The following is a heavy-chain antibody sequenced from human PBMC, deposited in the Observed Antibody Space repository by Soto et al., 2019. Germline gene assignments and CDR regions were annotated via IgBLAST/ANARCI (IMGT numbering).Heavy chain of an antibody. CDR3: ARGEPRPPTSLYYYYGMDV. CDR2: IYHSGSS. J-gene: IGHJ6*02. Sequence: SETLSLTCAVSGYSISSGYYWGWIRQPPGKGLEWIGNIYHSGSSYYNPSLKSRVTISVDTSKNQFSLKLSSVTAADTAVYYCARGEPRPPTSLYYYYGMDVWGQGTTVTVSS. V-gene: IGHV4-38-2*01. D-gene: IGHD1-26*01. CDR1: GYSISSGYY.